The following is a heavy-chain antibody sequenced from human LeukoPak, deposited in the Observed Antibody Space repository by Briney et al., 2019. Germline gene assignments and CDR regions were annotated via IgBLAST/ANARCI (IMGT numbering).Heavy chain of an antibody. CDR1: GYSISSGYY. D-gene: IGHD5-18*01. J-gene: IGHJ6*03. CDR3: ARGRKDTAMADWYYYYYMDV. CDR2: IYHSGST. Sequence: SETLSLTCTVSGYSISSGYYWGWIRQPPGKGLEWIGSIYHSGSTYYNPSLKSRVTISVDTSKNQFSLKLSSVTAADTAVYYCARGRKDTAMADWYYYYYMDVWGKGTTVTISS. V-gene: IGHV4-38-2*02.